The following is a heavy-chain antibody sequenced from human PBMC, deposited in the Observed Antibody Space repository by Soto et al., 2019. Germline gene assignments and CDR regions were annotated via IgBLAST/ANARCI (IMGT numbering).Heavy chain of an antibody. CDR1: GFMFSTYG. D-gene: IGHD3-10*01. CDR3: AKVGGMGYGSERMDV. J-gene: IGHJ6*02. Sequence: EVQLLESGGGLAQPGGSLRLSCAASGFMFSTYGMSWVRQAPGQGLEWVSVMGNGDNTHYAGSSKDRFTISRDNSKNRVYLEMNGVKAGDTAKYYCAKVGGMGYGSERMDVWGPGTTVSVSS. CDR2: MGNGDNT. V-gene: IGHV3-23*01.